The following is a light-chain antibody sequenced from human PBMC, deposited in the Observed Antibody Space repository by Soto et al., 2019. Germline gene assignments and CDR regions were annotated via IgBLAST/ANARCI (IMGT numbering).Light chain of an antibody. V-gene: IGKV1-5*01. CDR2: TAS. Sequence: DIHMTQSPSTLSASVVDTVTMSFRASQTISRWLAWYQQKPGKAPRLLIYTASTLESGVPSRFSASGSGTVFTLTISSLHPDDFATYYCQEYNNYWTFGQGTKVDI. CDR1: QTISRW. J-gene: IGKJ1*01. CDR3: QEYNNYWT.